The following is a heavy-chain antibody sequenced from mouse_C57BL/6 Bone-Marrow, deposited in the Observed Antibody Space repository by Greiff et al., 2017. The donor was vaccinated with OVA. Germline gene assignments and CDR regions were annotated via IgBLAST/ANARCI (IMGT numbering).Heavy chain of an antibody. V-gene: IGHV1-62-2*01. CDR3: ARHEGRSPYPWDFDY. CDR2: FYPGSGSI. J-gene: IGHJ2*01. Sequence: QVQLQQSGAELVKPGASVKISCKASGYTFTDYYINWVKQRSGQGLEWIGWFYPGSGSIKYNEKFKDKATLTADKSSSTVYMELSRLTSEDSAVYFCARHEGRSPYPWDFDYWGQGTTLTVSS. CDR1: GYTFTDYY. D-gene: IGHD4-1*01.